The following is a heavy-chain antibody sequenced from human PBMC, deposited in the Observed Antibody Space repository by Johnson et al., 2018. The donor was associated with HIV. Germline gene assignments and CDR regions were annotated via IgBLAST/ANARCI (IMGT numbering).Heavy chain of an antibody. CDR2: MNQGASEK. J-gene: IGHJ3*02. V-gene: IGHV3-7*05. Sequence: EVQLVESGGGLVQPGESLRLSCAASGFTFSNYYMSWVRQAPGKGLEWVANMNQGASEKNYVDSVKGRFTISRDNAKNSLYLQMNSLRPEDTAVYFCAGDSISCYSCAFDMWGQGTMVTVSS. CDR1: GFTFSNYY. D-gene: IGHD2-2*01. CDR3: AGDSISCYSCAFDM.